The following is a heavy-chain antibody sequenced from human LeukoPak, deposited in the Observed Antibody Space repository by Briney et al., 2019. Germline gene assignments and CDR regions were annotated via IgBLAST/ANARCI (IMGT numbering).Heavy chain of an antibody. D-gene: IGHD1-26*01. CDR2: IYYSGST. V-gene: IGHV4-59*01. Sequence: SETLSLTCTVSGGSISSYYWSWIRQPPGKGLEWIGYIYYSGSTNYNPSLKSRVTMSVDTSRNHFSLRLSSVTAADTAVYYCARGVGPQSYWGQGTLVTVSS. CDR1: GGSISSYY. CDR3: ARGVGPQSY. J-gene: IGHJ4*02.